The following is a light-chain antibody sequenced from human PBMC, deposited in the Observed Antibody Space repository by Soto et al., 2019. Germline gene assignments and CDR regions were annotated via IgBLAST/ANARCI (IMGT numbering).Light chain of an antibody. CDR1: SSDVGGYDY. V-gene: IGLV2-8*01. Sequence: QSALTQPPSASGSSGQSVTISCTGTSSDVGGYDYVSWYQQHPGKAPKLMIFQTSKRPSGVPDRFSGSKSGNTASLTVSGLQDGDAADYFCSAYAGNYNLVFGGGTKLTVL. CDR2: QTS. CDR3: SAYAGNYNLV. J-gene: IGLJ3*02.